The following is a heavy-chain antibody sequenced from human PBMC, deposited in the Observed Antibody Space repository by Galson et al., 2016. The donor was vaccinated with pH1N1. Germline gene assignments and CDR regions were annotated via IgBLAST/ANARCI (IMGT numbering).Heavy chain of an antibody. V-gene: IGHV3-23*01. CDR2: ITGSGDYT. Sequence: SLRLSCAASGFTFSNYAMIWVRQAPGKGLEWVSIITGSGDYTDYADSVKGRFTISRDNSKNTLYLHMNSLRAEDTALYYCAKCPQITVYCAGGSCYGFDPWGQGTLVSVSS. CDR1: GFTFSNYA. D-gene: IGHD2-15*01. J-gene: IGHJ5*02. CDR3: AKCPQITVYCAGGSCYGFDP.